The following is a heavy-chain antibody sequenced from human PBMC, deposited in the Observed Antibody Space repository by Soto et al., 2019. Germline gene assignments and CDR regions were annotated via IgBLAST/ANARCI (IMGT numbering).Heavy chain of an antibody. CDR2: IYYSGST. Sequence: SETLSLTCTVSGGSISSSSYYWGWIRQPPGKGLEWIGSIYYSGSTYYNPSLKSRVTISVDTSKNQFSLKLSSVTAADTAVYYCARHEFTIFGVGFIPNWFDPWGQGTLVTVSS. V-gene: IGHV4-39*01. CDR1: GGSISSSSYY. D-gene: IGHD3-3*01. CDR3: ARHEFTIFGVGFIPNWFDP. J-gene: IGHJ5*02.